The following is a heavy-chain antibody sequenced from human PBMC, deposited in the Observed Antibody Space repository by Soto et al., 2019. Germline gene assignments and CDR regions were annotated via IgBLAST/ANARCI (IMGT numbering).Heavy chain of an antibody. CDR2: IKQDGSEK. D-gene: IGHD3-10*01. CDR3: ARGTDYYGSGSYYYYYYGMDV. J-gene: IGHJ6*02. CDR1: GLTFSSYW. V-gene: IGHV3-7*01. Sequence: PGGSLRLSCAASGLTFSSYWMSWVRQAPGKGLEWVANIKQDGSEKYYVDSVKGRFTISRDNAKNSLYLQMNSLRAEDTAVYYCARGTDYYGSGSYYYYYYGMDVWGQGTTVTVSS.